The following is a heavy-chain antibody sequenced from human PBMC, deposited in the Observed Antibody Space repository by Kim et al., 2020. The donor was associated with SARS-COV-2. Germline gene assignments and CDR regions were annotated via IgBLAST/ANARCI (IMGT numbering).Heavy chain of an antibody. Sequence: SETLSLTCTVSGGSVSSGSYYWSWIRQPPGKGLEWIGYIYYSGSTNYNPSLKSRVTISVDTSKNQFSLKLSSVTAADTAVYYCARDIRTPMDRGVMGWWFELLGQGTLVPVAS. D-gene: IGHD3-10*01. J-gene: IGHJ5*02. CDR2: IYYSGST. V-gene: IGHV4-61*01. CDR1: GGSVSSGSYY. CDR3: ARDIRTPMDRGVMGWWFEL.